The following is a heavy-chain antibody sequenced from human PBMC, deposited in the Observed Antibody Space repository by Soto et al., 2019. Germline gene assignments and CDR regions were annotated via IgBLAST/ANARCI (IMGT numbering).Heavy chain of an antibody. CDR3: ARITMVRGVITETDYYFDY. Sequence: SETLSLTCAVSGGSTSSGGYSWSWIRQPPGKGLEWIGYIYHSGSTYYNPSLKSRVTISVDRSKNQFSLKLSSVTAADTAVYYCARITMVRGVITETDYYFDYWGQGTLVTVSS. CDR2: IYHSGST. J-gene: IGHJ4*02. V-gene: IGHV4-30-2*01. D-gene: IGHD3-10*01. CDR1: GGSTSSGGYS.